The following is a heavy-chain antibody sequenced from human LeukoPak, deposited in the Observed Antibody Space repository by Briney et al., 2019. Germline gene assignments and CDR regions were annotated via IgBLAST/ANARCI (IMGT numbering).Heavy chain of an antibody. V-gene: IGHV4-59*08. Sequence: SETLSLTCTVSGASISSYYWSWIRQPPGKGLEWIGYIYYSESTNYNPSLKSRVTISVDTSKNQFSLKLSSVTAADTAVYFCATYSSGRAPDYWGQGTLVTASS. CDR1: GASISSYY. CDR2: IYYSEST. D-gene: IGHD6-19*01. CDR3: ATYSSGRAPDY. J-gene: IGHJ4*02.